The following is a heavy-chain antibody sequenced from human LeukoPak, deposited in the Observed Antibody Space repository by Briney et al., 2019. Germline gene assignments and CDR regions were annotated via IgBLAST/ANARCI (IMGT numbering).Heavy chain of an antibody. J-gene: IGHJ4*02. V-gene: IGHV3-30*02. CDR1: GFTFSSYG. Sequence: GGSLRLSCAASGFTFSSYGMHWVRQAPGKGLEWVAFIRYDGSNKYYADSVKGRFTISRDNSKNTLYLQMNSLKAEDTAVYYCAKDAAVALYYFDYWGQGTLVTVSS. CDR2: IRYDGSNK. CDR3: AKDAAVALYYFDY. D-gene: IGHD6-19*01.